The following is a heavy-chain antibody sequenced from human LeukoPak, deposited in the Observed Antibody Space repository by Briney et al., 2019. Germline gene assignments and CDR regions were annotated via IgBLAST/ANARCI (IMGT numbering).Heavy chain of an antibody. D-gene: IGHD4-4*01. CDR3: ARGRSRDGYSFTPYYYYGMDV. Sequence: SETLSLTCTVSGGSISSGGYYWSWIRQHPGKGLEWIGYIYYSGSTYYNPSLKSRVTISVDTSKNQFSLKLSSVTAADTAVYYCARGRSRDGYSFTPYYYYGMDVWGQGTTVTVSS. CDR2: IYYSGST. J-gene: IGHJ6*02. V-gene: IGHV4-31*03. CDR1: GGSISSGGYY.